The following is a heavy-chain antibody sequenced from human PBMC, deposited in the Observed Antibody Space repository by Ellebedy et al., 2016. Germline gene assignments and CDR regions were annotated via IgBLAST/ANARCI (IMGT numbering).Heavy chain of an antibody. Sequence: SETLSLTCTVSGGSISSYYWSWIRQPPGKGLEWIGEIYHSGSTNYNPSLKSRVTISVDKSKNQFSLKLSSVTAADTAVYYCAKSDRSGWRPFDYWGQGTLVTVSS. V-gene: IGHV4-59*12. CDR2: IYHSGST. J-gene: IGHJ4*02. D-gene: IGHD3-22*01. CDR1: GGSISSYY. CDR3: AKSDRSGWRPFDY.